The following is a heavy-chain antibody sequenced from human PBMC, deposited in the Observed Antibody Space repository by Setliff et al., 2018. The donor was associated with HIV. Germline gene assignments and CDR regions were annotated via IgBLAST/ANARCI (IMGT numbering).Heavy chain of an antibody. CDR3: VTVVGDLSCTGGSCFSYFEY. J-gene: IGHJ4*02. CDR1: GYIFTSYG. D-gene: IGHD2-15*01. CDR2: ISAYNGNT. Sequence: ASVKVSCKASGYIFTSYGISWVRQAPGQGLEWMGWISAYNGNTNYAQKLQGRVTMTEDTFTDSAYMELRSLRSEDTAIYYCVTVVGDLSCTGGSCFSYFEYWGQGTLVTVSS. V-gene: IGHV1-18*01.